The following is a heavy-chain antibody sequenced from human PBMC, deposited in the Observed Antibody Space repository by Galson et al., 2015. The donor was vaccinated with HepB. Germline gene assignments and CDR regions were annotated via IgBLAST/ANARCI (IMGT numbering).Heavy chain of an antibody. J-gene: IGHJ3*02. CDR3: ARSYCSSTSCYRDGAFDI. CDR1: GYSFTSYW. Sequence: QSGAEVKKPGESLKISCKGSGYSFTSYWIGWVRQMPGKGLEWMGIIYPGDSDTRYSPSFQGQVTISADKPISTAYLQWSSLKASDTAMYYCARSYCSSTSCYRDGAFDIWGQGTMVTVSS. D-gene: IGHD2-2*02. V-gene: IGHV5-51*04. CDR2: IYPGDSDT.